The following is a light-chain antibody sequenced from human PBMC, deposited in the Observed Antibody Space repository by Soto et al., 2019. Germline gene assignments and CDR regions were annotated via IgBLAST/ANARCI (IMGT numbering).Light chain of an antibody. Sequence: LVMTHSPATLSVSAGEIATLSVRAIQSITNNLAWYQQRPGQAPRLLIYGASTRATGVPARFSGSGSGTDFTLTISRLEPEDSAVYYCQQYGSSPTWTFGQGTKVDIK. CDR1: QSITNN. CDR3: QQYGSSPTWT. CDR2: GAS. V-gene: IGKV3-15*01. J-gene: IGKJ1*01.